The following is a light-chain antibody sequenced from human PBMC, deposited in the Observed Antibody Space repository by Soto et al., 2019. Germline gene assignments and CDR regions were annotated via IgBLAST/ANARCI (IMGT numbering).Light chain of an antibody. CDR3: QQYDSYPIT. CDR1: QGISSY. J-gene: IGKJ3*01. CDR2: AAS. Sequence: AIRMTQSPSSFSASTGDRVTITCRARQGISSYLAWYQQKPGKAPKLLIYAASTLQSGVPSRFSGSGSGTDFTLTISCLQSEDFATYYCQQYDSYPITFGPGTKVDI. V-gene: IGKV1-8*01.